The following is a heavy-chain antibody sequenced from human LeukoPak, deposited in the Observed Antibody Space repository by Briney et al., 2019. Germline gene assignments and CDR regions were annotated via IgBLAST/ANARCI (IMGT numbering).Heavy chain of an antibody. V-gene: IGHV3-9*01. CDR3: AKTSGVVITGDYFDY. D-gene: IGHD3-22*01. CDR1: GFTFDDYA. Sequence: PGRSLRLSCAASGFTFDDYAMHWVRQAPGEGLEWVSGISWNSGSIGYADSVKGRFTISRDNAKNSLYLQMNSLRAEDTALYYCAKTSGVVITGDYFDYWGQGTLVTVSS. CDR2: ISWNSGSI. J-gene: IGHJ4*02.